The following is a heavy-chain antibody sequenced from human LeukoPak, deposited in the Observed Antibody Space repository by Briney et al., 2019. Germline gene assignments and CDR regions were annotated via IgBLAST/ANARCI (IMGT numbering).Heavy chain of an antibody. Sequence: SETLSLTCAVYGGSFSGYYWSWIRQPPGKGLEWIGEINHSGSTNYNPSLKSRVTISVDTSKNQFSLKLSSVTAADTAVYYCARDRHRGDYWGQGTLVTVSS. CDR1: GGSFSGYY. CDR2: INHSGST. CDR3: ARDRHRGDY. J-gene: IGHJ4*02. V-gene: IGHV4-34*01.